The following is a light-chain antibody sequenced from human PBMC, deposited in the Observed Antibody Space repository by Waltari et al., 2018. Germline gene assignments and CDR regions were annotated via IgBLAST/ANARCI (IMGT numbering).Light chain of an antibody. Sequence: IRITQSPLSFSASVGDRVVIPCRARRTINKNLNWYQKKTGQAPRLLMSSVSKLQRGVPTRFSGSGRDSEFTLTITNVQYEDAATYFCQQTASSPPLTFGQGTKVEIK. CDR1: RTINKN. CDR3: QQTASSPPLT. V-gene: IGKV1-39*01. CDR2: SVS. J-gene: IGKJ1*01.